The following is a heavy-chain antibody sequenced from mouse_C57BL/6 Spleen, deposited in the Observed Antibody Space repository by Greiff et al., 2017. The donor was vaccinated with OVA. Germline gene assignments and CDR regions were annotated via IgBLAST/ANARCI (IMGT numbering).Heavy chain of an antibody. CDR2: IRNKANGYTT. CDR3: ARLYYYGSSYWWYFDV. D-gene: IGHD1-1*01. Sequence: EVKLMESGGGLVQPGGSLSLSCAASGFTFTDYYMSWVRQPPGKALEWLGFIRNKANGYTTEYSASVKGRFTISRDNSQSILYLQMNALRAEDSATYYCARLYYYGSSYWWYFDVWGTGTTVTVSS. V-gene: IGHV7-3*01. CDR1: GFTFTDYY. J-gene: IGHJ1*03.